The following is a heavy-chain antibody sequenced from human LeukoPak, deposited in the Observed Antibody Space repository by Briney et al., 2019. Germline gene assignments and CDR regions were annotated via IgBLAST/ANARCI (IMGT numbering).Heavy chain of an antibody. CDR2: ISGIGGST. Sequence: PGGALRLSCAASGFTLSSDAMSGVRQAPGNGLEWVSAISGIGGSTYYADSVKGRFTISRDNSKNTLYLQMNSLRAEDTAVYYCAKEPDIVVVPAAAYFDYWGQGTLVTVSS. CDR3: AKEPDIVVVPAAAYFDY. J-gene: IGHJ4*02. V-gene: IGHV3-23*01. CDR1: GFTLSSDA. D-gene: IGHD2-2*01.